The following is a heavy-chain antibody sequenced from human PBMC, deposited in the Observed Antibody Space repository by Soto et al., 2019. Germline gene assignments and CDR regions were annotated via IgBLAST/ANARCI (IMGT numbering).Heavy chain of an antibody. CDR2: IIPIFGTA. CDR3: AIITIFGVVKDYYGMDV. CDR1: GGTFSSYA. D-gene: IGHD3-3*01. V-gene: IGHV1-69*13. J-gene: IGHJ6*02. Sequence: SVKVSCKASGGTFSSYAISCVRQAPGQGLEWMGGIIPIFGTANYAQKFQGRVTITADESTSTAYMELSSLRSEDTAVYYCAIITIFGVVKDYYGMDVWGQGTTVTV.